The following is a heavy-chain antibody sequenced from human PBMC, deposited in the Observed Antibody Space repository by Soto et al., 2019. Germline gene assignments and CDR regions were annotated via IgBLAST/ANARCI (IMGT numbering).Heavy chain of an antibody. CDR1: GGSISSSSYY. V-gene: IGHV4-39*01. J-gene: IGHJ4*02. CDR2: IYYSGST. CDR3: ATLGITGTVVDY. D-gene: IGHD1-20*01. Sequence: QLQLQESGPGLVKPSETLSLTCTVSGGSISSSSYYWGWIRQPPGKGLEWIGSIYYSGSTYYNPSLKSRVTMSVDTSKNQFSRKLSSVTAADTAVYYWATLGITGTVVDYWGQGALVTVSS.